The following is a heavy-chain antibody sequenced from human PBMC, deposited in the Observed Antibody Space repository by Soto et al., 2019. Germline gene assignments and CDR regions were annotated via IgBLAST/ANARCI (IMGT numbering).Heavy chain of an antibody. CDR3: ARETPSAAAAYYYYGLDV. D-gene: IGHD6-13*01. CDR1: GGTFSRYF. V-gene: IGHV1-69*01. Sequence: QVQLVQSGAEVKKAGSSVKVSCKVSGGTFSRYFINWVRQAPGQGLEWVGGIIPVFGTASYAEKFQGRVTITAEESTSTAYLELSSLRPDDTAVYYCARETPSAAAAYYYYGLDVWGQRTTVTVPS. CDR2: IIPVFGTA. J-gene: IGHJ6*02.